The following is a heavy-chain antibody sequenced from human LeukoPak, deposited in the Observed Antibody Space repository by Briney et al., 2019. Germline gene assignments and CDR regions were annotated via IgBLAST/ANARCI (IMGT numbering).Heavy chain of an antibody. Sequence: ETLSLTCAVCGGSFSGYYWSWIRQPPGKGLEWIGEINHSGSTNYNPSLGSRVTISADTSKNHFSLKLTSVTAADTAVYYCARDQTYSGSGIYTYFDYWGQGILVTVSS. CDR2: INHSGST. D-gene: IGHD3-10*01. V-gene: IGHV4-34*01. J-gene: IGHJ4*02. CDR3: ARDQTYSGSGIYTYFDY. CDR1: GGSFSGYY.